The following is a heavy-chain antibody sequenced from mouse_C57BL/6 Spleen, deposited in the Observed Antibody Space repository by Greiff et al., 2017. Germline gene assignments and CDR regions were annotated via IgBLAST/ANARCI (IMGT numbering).Heavy chain of an antibody. V-gene: IGHV1-22*01. CDR1: GYTFTDYN. J-gene: IGHJ4*01. CDR3: ARDYYGNRGYYAMDY. CDR2: INPNNGGT. D-gene: IGHD2-1*01. Sequence: EVQLQQSGPELVKPGASVKMSCKASGYTFTDYNMHWVKQSHGKSLEWIGYINPNNGGTSYNQKFKGKATLTVNKSSSTAYMELRSLTSEDSAVYYCARDYYGNRGYYAMDYWGQGTSVTVSS.